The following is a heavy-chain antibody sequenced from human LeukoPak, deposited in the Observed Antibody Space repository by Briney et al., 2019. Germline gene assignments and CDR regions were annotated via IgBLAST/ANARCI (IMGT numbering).Heavy chain of an antibody. J-gene: IGHJ5*02. CDR1: GDSISSYY. CDR3: ARGGAGNCGDACYLNWFDP. CDR2: TYYSGST. V-gene: IGHV4-59*01. Sequence: SETLSLTCTVSGDSISSYYWSWIRQPPGKGLEWIGYTYYSGSTKYNPSLKSRVTISVDTSKNQFSLKLNSVTAADTAVYYCARGGAGNCGDACYLNWFDPWGQGTLVTVSS. D-gene: IGHD2-21*02.